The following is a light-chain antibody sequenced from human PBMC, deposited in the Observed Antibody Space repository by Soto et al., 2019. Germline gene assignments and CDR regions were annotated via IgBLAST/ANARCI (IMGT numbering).Light chain of an antibody. J-gene: IGKJ4*01. CDR3: QQYHNWPPLT. CDR2: SAS. CDR1: QSVFSN. V-gene: IGKV3-15*01. Sequence: EIVTTQSPAFLSVPPGERVILSCRASQSVFSNLAWYQQKPGQAPRLLIYSASARVTGIPARFSGSGSGTEFTLTISSLQSEDFAVYYCQQYHNWPPLTFGGGTKVDIK.